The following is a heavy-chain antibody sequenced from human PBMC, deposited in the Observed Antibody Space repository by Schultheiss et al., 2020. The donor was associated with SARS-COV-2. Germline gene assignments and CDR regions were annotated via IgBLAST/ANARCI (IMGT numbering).Heavy chain of an antibody. Sequence: GGSLRLSCAASGFTFSTFTMHWVRQAPGKGLEWLAVLSYDETNKYYIDSVKGRFTISRDNSKNTLYPQMNSLRPEDTAVYYCARDPVVGMTQYYFDYWGQGTLVTVSS. CDR2: LSYDETNK. CDR1: GFTFSTFT. J-gene: IGHJ4*01. CDR3: ARDPVVGMTQYYFDY. V-gene: IGHV3-30*10. D-gene: IGHD7-27*01.